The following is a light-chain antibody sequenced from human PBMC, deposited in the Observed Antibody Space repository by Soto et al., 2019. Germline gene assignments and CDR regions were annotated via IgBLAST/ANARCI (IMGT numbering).Light chain of an antibody. CDR2: WGS. V-gene: IGKV2-28*01. CDR3: MQGRQLPAT. CDR1: QSLLHSTGNNH. Sequence: DIVMTQSPLSLPVTPGEPAPISCRSSQSLLHSTGNNHLDWYLQKPGQPPQLLIYWGSNRASGVPDRFSGSGSGTDFTLKISRVEADDVGVYYCMQGRQLPATFGQGTRLEIK. J-gene: IGKJ5*01.